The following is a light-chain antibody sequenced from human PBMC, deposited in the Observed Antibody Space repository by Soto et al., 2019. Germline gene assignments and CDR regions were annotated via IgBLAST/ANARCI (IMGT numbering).Light chain of an antibody. CDR1: NSNIGAGYD. CDR3: QSYDSRLSNYV. J-gene: IGLJ1*01. CDR2: GNI. V-gene: IGLV1-40*01. Sequence: QSVLTQPPSVSGAPGQRVTISCTGSNSNIGAGYDVHWYQQFPGTAPKLLIYGNINRPSGVPDRFSGSKSGPSASLALTGLQAEDEADYYCQSYDSRLSNYVFGGGTKLTVL.